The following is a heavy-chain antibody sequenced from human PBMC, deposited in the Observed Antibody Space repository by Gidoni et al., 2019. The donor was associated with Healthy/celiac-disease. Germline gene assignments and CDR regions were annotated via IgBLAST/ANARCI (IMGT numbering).Heavy chain of an antibody. CDR2: IYHRGST. J-gene: IGHJ3*02. CDR3: ASTYSSGWYGQDAFDI. CDR1: GGSISSSNW. V-gene: IGHV4-4*02. D-gene: IGHD6-19*01. Sequence: QVQLQESVPGLVKPSGTLSLTCAVSGGSISSSNWWSWVRQPPGKGLEWIGEIYHRGSTNYNPSLKSRVTISVDKSKNQFSLKLSSVTAADTAVYYCASTYSSGWYGQDAFDIWGQGTMVTVSS.